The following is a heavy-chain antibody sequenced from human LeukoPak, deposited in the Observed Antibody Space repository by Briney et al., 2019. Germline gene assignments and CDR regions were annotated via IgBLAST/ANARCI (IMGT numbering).Heavy chain of an antibody. CDR1: GFTFDDYA. CDR3: ARDYYDSSGYSSGIDY. CDR2: ISWNSGSI. J-gene: IGHJ4*02. V-gene: IGHV3-9*01. D-gene: IGHD3-22*01. Sequence: GGSLRLSCAASGFTFDDYAMHWVRQAPGKGLEWVSGISWNSGSIGYADSVKGRFTISRDNSKNTLYLQMNSLRAEDTAVYYCARDYYDSSGYSSGIDYWGQGTLVTVSS.